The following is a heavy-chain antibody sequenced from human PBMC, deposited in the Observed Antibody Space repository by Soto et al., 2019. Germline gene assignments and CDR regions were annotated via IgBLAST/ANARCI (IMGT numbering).Heavy chain of an antibody. J-gene: IGHJ6*02. CDR3: ARVKTRYYDILTGYPAYYYGMDV. Sequence: PGGFLRLSCAASGFTFSSYDMHWVRQATGKGLEWVSAIGTAGDTYYPGSVKGRFTISRENAKNSLYLQMNSLRAEDTAVYYCARVKTRYYDILTGYPAYYYGMDVWGQGTTVPVSS. D-gene: IGHD3-9*01. V-gene: IGHV3-13*01. CDR2: IGTAGDT. CDR1: GFTFSSYD.